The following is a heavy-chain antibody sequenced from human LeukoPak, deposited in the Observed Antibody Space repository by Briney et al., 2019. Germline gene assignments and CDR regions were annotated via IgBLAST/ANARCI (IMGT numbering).Heavy chain of an antibody. CDR1: GFTFSSYW. D-gene: IGHD6-13*01. Sequence: GGSLRLSCAASGFTFSSYWMSWVRQAPGKGLEWVANIKQDGSEKYYVDSVKGRFTISRDNARNSLYLQMNSLRAEDTAVYYCARVIQYNSSWYPPQSFDYWGQGTLVTVSS. CDR2: IKQDGSEK. V-gene: IGHV3-7*01. CDR3: ARVIQYNSSWYPPQSFDY. J-gene: IGHJ4*02.